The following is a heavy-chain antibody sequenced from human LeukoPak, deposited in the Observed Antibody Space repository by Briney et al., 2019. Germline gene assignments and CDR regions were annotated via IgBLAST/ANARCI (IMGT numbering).Heavy chain of an antibody. CDR3: ARDLVF. V-gene: IGHV3-21*06. D-gene: IGHD5/OR15-5a*01. Sequence: GGSLRLSCVASGCTFSHYSMNWVRQAPGKGLEWVSSITTSGSYIYHADSVKGRFTISRDNAKNSLYLQMNSLRAEDTAVYYCARDLVFGGQGTLVAVSS. CDR2: ITTSGSYI. J-gene: IGHJ4*02. CDR1: GCTFSHYS.